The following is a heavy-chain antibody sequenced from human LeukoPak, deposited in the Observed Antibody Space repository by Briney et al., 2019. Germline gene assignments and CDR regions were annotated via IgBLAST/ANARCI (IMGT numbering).Heavy chain of an antibody. Sequence: GGSLRLSCEAAGFTFSSHAMSWVRQAPGKGLEWVSGISGNGGSTYYADPVKGRFTISRDNSKNTMYMQMNSLRGEDTAIYYCARKEGYSTSSSDYWGQGTLVTVSS. V-gene: IGHV3-23*01. J-gene: IGHJ4*02. CDR1: GFTFSSHA. CDR2: ISGNGGST. D-gene: IGHD6-6*01. CDR3: ARKEGYSTSSSDY.